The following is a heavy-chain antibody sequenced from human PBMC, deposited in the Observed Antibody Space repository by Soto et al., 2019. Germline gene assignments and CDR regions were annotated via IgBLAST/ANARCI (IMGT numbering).Heavy chain of an antibody. CDR3: VSSIVGSA. D-gene: IGHD3-22*01. V-gene: IGHV3-30*03. Sequence: GGSLRLSCAASGFTFSSYGMHWVRQAPGKGLEWVAVISYDGSNKYYADSVKGRFTISRDNSKNTLYLQMNSLRADDTALYYCVSSIVGSAWGQGTLVTVSS. J-gene: IGHJ5*02. CDR2: ISYDGSNK. CDR1: GFTFSSYG.